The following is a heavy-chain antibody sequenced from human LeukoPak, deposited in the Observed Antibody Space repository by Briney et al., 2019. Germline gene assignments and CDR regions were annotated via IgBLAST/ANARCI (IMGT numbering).Heavy chain of an antibody. J-gene: IGHJ4*02. CDR1: GFTFSNLA. V-gene: IGHV3-23*01. D-gene: IGHD6-19*01. CDR2: ISDSGGTT. CDR3: AKDARRYSGWYFFDH. Sequence: PGGSLRLSCVASGFTFSNLAMGWVRQAPGKGLEWVSVISDSGGTTYYADSVKGRFTISRDNSRNTLYPQMNSLRVDDTAVYYCAKDARRYSGWYFFDHSGQGTLVTVSS.